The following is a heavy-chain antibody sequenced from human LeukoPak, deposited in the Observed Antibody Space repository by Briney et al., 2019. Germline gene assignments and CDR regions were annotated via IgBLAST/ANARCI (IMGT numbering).Heavy chain of an antibody. CDR2: ISYSGST. CDR3: ARYIWGSYPTFEDY. CDR1: GGSLSSYY. Sequence: SETLSLTCTVSGGSLSSYYWSWIRQPPGKGLEWIGYISYSGSTNYNPSLKSRVTISVDTSKNQLSLKLNSVTAADTAVYYCARYIWGSYPTFEDYWGQGSLVTVSS. V-gene: IGHV4-59*01. J-gene: IGHJ4*02. D-gene: IGHD3-16*02.